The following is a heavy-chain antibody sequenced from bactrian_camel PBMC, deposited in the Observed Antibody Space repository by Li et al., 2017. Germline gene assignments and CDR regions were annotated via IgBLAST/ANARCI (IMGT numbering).Heavy chain of an antibody. CDR3: ARRDWQSTCVPEIRPQDFTY. D-gene: IGHD1*01. V-gene: IGHV3S53*01. J-gene: IGHJ6*01. CDR1: GITSTGGC. Sequence: HVQLVESGGGSVQPGGSLRLTCSASGITSTGGCMAWWRQAPGKERERVATFLDEKSITYADSVKGRFTISKDNAKNTPHLRMNNLKPEDTGRYFCARRDWQSTCVPEIRPQDFTYWGQGTQVTVS. CDR2: FLDEKSI.